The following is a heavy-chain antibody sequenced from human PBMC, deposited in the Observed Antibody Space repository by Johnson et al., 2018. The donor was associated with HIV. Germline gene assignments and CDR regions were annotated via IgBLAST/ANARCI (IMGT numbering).Heavy chain of an antibody. V-gene: IGHV3-30*02. CDR3: ARDRHCGGDCYTDDAFDI. Sequence: QVQLVESGGGVVQPGGSLRLSCAASAFTFSSFGMHWVRQAPGKGLEWVSFIRSDGINKYYVDSVKGRFTIYRDNAKNSLYLQINSLRAEDTAVYYCARDRHCGGDCYTDDAFDIWGQGTMVTVSS. D-gene: IGHD2-21*02. J-gene: IGHJ3*02. CDR2: IRSDGINK. CDR1: AFTFSSFG.